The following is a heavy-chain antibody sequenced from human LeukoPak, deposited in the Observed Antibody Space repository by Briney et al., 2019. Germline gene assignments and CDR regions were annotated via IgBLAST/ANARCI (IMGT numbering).Heavy chain of an antibody. J-gene: IGHJ5*02. CDR3: ARDGSSGWSPWFDP. CDR2: IYTSGST. Sequence: PSETLSLTCTVSGGSISSYYWSWIRQPAGKGLEWIGRIYTSGSTNYNPSLKSRVTMSVDTSKNQFSLKLSSATAADTAVYYCARDGSSGWSPWFDPWGQGTLVTVSS. V-gene: IGHV4-4*07. D-gene: IGHD6-19*01. CDR1: GGSISSYY.